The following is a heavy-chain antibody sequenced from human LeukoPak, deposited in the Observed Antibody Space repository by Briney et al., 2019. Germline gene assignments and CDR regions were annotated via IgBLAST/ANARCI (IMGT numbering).Heavy chain of an antibody. CDR3: ARAPGSYSSSPVDY. CDR2: ISYDGSNK. D-gene: IGHD6-6*01. J-gene: IGHJ4*02. V-gene: IGHV3-30-3*01. CDR1: GSTFSRYA. Sequence: GGSLRLSCAASGSTFSRYAMHWVRQAPGKGLEWAAVISYDGSNKYYADSVKGRFTISRDNSKNTLYLQMNSLRAEDTAVYYCARAPGSYSSSPVDYWGQGTRVTVSS.